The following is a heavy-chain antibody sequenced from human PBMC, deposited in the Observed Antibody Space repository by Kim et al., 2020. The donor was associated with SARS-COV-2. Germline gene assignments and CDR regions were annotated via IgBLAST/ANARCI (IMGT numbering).Heavy chain of an antibody. V-gene: IGHV1-2*04. Sequence: ASVKVSCKASGYTFTGYYMHWVRQAPGQGLEWMGWINPNSGGTNYAQKFQGWVTMTRDTSISTAYMELSRLRSDDTAVYYCARSPSGWGGETYYYGMDVWGQGTTVTVSS. CDR1: GYTFTGYY. D-gene: IGHD6-19*01. CDR3: ARSPSGWGGETYYYGMDV. J-gene: IGHJ6*02. CDR2: INPNSGGT.